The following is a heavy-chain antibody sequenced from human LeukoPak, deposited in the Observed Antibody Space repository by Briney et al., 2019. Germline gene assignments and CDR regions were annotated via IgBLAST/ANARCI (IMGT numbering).Heavy chain of an antibody. Sequence: PGGSLRLSCAASGFTFSSYSMNWVRQAPGKGLEWVSSISSSSSYIYYADSVKGRFTISRDNAKNSLYLQMNSLRAEDTAVYYCAGDDAVAGLSFDYWGQGTLVTVSS. CDR1: GFTFSSYS. V-gene: IGHV3-21*01. D-gene: IGHD6-19*01. CDR2: ISSSSSYI. J-gene: IGHJ4*02. CDR3: AGDDAVAGLSFDY.